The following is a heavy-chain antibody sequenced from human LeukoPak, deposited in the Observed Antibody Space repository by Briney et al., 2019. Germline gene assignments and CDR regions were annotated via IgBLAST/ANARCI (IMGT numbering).Heavy chain of an antibody. CDR1: GFTFSSYS. V-gene: IGHV3-21*01. D-gene: IGHD4-17*01. Sequence: GGSLRLSCAASGFTFSSYSMNWVRQAPGKGLEWVSSISSSSSYIYYADSVKGRFTISRDNAKNSLYMQMNSLRAEDTAVYYCAREGPYGDYFDYWGQGTLVTVSS. CDR2: ISSSSSYI. J-gene: IGHJ4*02. CDR3: AREGPYGDYFDY.